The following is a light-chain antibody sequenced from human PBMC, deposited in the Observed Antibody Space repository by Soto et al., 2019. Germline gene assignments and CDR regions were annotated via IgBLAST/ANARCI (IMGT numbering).Light chain of an antibody. V-gene: IGLV2-14*01. CDR3: NSYTTSSSLYV. CDR2: DVS. Sequence: QSALTQPASVSGSPGQSITISCTGTSSDIGGYDYVSWYQQYPGKAPKLMIYDVSNRPSGVSDRFSGSKPANTASLTISGLQAEDEADYYCNSYTTSSSLYVFGTGTKLTVL. CDR1: SSDIGGYDY. J-gene: IGLJ1*01.